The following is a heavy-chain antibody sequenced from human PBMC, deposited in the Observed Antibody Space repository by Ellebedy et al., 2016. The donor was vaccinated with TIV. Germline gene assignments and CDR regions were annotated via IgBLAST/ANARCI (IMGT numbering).Heavy chain of an antibody. CDR3: ARDPRRSGYYYVLFYFDY. J-gene: IGHJ4*02. Sequence: GESLKISCAASGFTFSSYAMHWVRQAPGKGLEWVAVISYDGSNKYYTDSVKGRFTISRDNSKNTLYLQMNSLRAEDTAVYYCARDPRRSGYYYVLFYFDYWGQGTLVTVSS. CDR2: ISYDGSNK. CDR1: GFTFSSYA. V-gene: IGHV3-30*04. D-gene: IGHD3-22*01.